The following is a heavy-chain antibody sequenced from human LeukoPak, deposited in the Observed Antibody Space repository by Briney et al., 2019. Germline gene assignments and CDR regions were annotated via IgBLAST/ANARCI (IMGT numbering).Heavy chain of an antibody. V-gene: IGHV1-69*01. CDR2: IIPMLGTG. Sequence: WVKVSCKASVGSFSSYAGSWVRQAPGRGVEWMGGIIPMLGTGNYAQKFQGRVTITADESTSTAYMELSSLRSEDTAVYYCARATSRVATIFGTSPYYYYYGMDVWGQGTTVTVSS. CDR1: VGSFSSYA. D-gene: IGHD5-12*01. CDR3: ARATSRVATIFGTSPYYYYYGMDV. J-gene: IGHJ6*02.